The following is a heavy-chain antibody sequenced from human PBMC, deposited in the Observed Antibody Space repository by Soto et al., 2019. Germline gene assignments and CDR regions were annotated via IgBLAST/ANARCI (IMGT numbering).Heavy chain of an antibody. CDR2: ISYDGSNK. CDR3: AKDQSRGHPWYWFDP. D-gene: IGHD2-8*02. CDR1: GFTFSSYG. V-gene: IGHV3-30*18. J-gene: IGHJ5*02. Sequence: QVQLVESGGGVVQPGRSLRLSCAASGFTFSSYGMHWVRQAPGKGLEWVAVISYDGSNKYYADSVKGRFTISRDNSKNTLYLQMNRLRAGVTAVYYCAKDQSRGHPWYWFDPWGQGTLVTVSS.